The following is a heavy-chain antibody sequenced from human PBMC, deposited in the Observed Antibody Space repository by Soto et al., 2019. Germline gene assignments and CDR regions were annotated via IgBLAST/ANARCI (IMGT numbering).Heavy chain of an antibody. V-gene: IGHV4-39*01. J-gene: IGHJ4*02. Sequence: QLQLQESGPGLVKPSETLSLTCTVSGGSISSSSYYWGWIRQPPGKGLEWIGSIYYSGSTNYNLSLKWRVTITVDTSQNRFSLKLSSVTGADTGVYYCAWVSVEMATIDYWGQGTLVTVSS. CDR1: GGSISSSSYY. CDR3: AWVSVEMATIDY. CDR2: IYYSGST. D-gene: IGHD5-12*01.